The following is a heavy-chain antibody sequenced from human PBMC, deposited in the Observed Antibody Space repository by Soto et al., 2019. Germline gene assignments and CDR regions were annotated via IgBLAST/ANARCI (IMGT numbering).Heavy chain of an antibody. Sequence: QVQLVQSGAEVKKPGSSVKVSCTASGGTFNSYTLNWVRQAPGQRLEWVGRVNPIVGMSTSASKFQGRVTMTADKSTSIAYMARTGLKSEDTAVYYCATSYGSGSTHFDSWGQGTLVTVSS. V-gene: IGHV1-69*02. D-gene: IGHD3-10*01. CDR1: GGTFNSYT. J-gene: IGHJ4*02. CDR3: ATSYGSGSTHFDS. CDR2: VNPIVGMS.